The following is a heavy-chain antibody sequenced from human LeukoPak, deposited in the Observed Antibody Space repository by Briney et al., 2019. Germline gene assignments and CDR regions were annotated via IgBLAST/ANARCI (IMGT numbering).Heavy chain of an antibody. CDR2: IYSGGST. D-gene: IGHD1-26*01. Sequence: GVSLRLSCAVSGFTVSNNYMSWVRQAPGKGLEWVSAIYSGGSTYYADSVKGRFTISRDNSENTVYLQMNSLRAEDTAVYYCARDGIVGATDYWGQGTLVTVSS. J-gene: IGHJ4*02. CDR1: GFTVSNNY. V-gene: IGHV3-53*01. CDR3: ARDGIVGATDY.